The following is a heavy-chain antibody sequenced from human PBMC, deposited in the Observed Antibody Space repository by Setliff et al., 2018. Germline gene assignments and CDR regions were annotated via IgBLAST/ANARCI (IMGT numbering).Heavy chain of an antibody. V-gene: IGHV3-48*03. J-gene: IGHJ4*02. CDR3: ACPDILTGLYDY. D-gene: IGHD3-9*01. Sequence: GGSLRLSCAASGFTFSSYEMNWVRQAPGQGLEWVSYISSSGSTIYYADYVKGRFTISRDNAKNSLYLQMNSLRAEDTAVYYCACPDILTGLYDYWGQGTLVTVSS. CDR2: ISSSGSTI. CDR1: GFTFSSYE.